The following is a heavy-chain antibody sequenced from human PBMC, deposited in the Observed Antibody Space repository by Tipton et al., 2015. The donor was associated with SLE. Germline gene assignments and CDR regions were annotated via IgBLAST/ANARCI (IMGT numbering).Heavy chain of an antibody. CDR3: ARMTPRDI. CDR1: GYSISSGYY. V-gene: IGHV4-38-2*01. CDR2: IYHSGST. J-gene: IGHJ3*02. Sequence: TLSLTCAVSGYSISSGYYWGWIRQPPGKGLEWIGSIYHSGSTYYNPSLKSRVTISVDTSKNQFSLKLSSVTAADTAVYYCARMTPRDIWGQGTMVTVSS.